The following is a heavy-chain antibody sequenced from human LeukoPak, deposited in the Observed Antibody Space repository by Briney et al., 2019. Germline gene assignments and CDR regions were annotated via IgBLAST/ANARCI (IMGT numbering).Heavy chain of an antibody. V-gene: IGHV3-7*01. J-gene: IGHJ4*02. CDR2: IKQDGGQI. D-gene: IGHD4-17*01. Sequence: GGSLRLSCAASEFTFSSYWMSWVRQAPGKGLEWVANIKQDGGQIYYLDSVKGRFTVSRDNAKNSLYLQMNGLRAEDTAVYYCARLGARQMLEYWGQGTLVTVSS. CDR3: ARLGARQMLEY. CDR1: EFTFSSYW.